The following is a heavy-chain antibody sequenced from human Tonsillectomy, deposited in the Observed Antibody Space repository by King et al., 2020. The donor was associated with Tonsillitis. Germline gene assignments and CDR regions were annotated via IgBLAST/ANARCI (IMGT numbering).Heavy chain of an antibody. V-gene: IGHV4-61*02. CDR2: IYTSGGT. CDR1: GGSISSGSYY. J-gene: IGHJ3*02. Sequence: VQLQESGPGLVKPSQTLSLTCTVSGGSISSGSYYWSWIRQPPGKGLGWIWRIYTSGGTHYNPSPKSPVSLSVDTSKNQFSLKLSSVTAADTAVYYCAREPARITIFGVVSRTDAFDIWGQGTMVTVSS. CDR3: AREPARITIFGVVSRTDAFDI. D-gene: IGHD3-3*01.